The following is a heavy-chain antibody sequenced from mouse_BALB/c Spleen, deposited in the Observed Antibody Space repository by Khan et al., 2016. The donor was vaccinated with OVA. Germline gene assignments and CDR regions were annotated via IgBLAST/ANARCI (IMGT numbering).Heavy chain of an antibody. CDR3: TRLAYYYDSEGFAY. Sequence: EVELVESGGDLVKPGGSLKLSCAASGFTFSTYGMSWVRQTPDKRLEWVATVSTGGGYTYYPDSVKGRFTISRYNAKNTLYLQMSGLKSEDTAIFYCTRLAYYYDSEGFAYWGQGTLVTVSA. D-gene: IGHD1-1*01. V-gene: IGHV5-6*01. J-gene: IGHJ3*01. CDR2: VSTGGGYT. CDR1: GFTFSTYG.